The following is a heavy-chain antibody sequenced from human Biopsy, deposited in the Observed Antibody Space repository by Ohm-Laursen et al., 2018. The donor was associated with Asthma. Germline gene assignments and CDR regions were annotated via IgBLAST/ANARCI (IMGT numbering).Heavy chain of an antibody. CDR2: ISSAGNV. J-gene: IGHJ4*02. CDR1: GDSVSSGDYY. Sequence: TLSLTCPVSGDSVSSGDYYWTWIRQPPRKGLEWLGYISSAGNVFYTPSLKRRLTIQLDTSNNKFSPKLTSLSAADTALYYCARGGSGGKVYYFDSWGLGTLVTVSS. D-gene: IGHD2-15*01. CDR3: ARGGSGGKVYYFDS. V-gene: IGHV4-30-4*01.